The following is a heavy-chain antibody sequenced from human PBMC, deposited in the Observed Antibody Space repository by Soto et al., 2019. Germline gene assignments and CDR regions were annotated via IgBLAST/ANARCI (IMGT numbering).Heavy chain of an antibody. D-gene: IGHD3-3*01. J-gene: IGHJ4*02. Sequence: QVQLVQSGAEVKKPGASVKVSCKASGYTSTSYDINWVRQATGQGLEWMGWMNPNSGNTGYAQKFQGRVTMTRNTAISTAYMELSSLRSEDTAVYYCARGDGRGYFTIFGVAEWGQGTLVTVSS. CDR1: GYTSTSYD. CDR2: MNPNSGNT. V-gene: IGHV1-8*01. CDR3: ARGDGRGYFTIFGVAE.